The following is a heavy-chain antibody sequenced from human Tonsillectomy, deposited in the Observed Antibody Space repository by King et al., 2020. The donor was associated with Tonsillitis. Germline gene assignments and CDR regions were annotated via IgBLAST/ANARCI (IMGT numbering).Heavy chain of an antibody. CDR3: ARSPLGTDYGMDV. D-gene: IGHD3/OR15-3a*01. J-gene: IGHJ6*02. CDR1: GFSLTTTGMC. Sequence: VTLKESGPALLKPTQTLTLTCTFSGFSLTTTGMCVTCIRQPPGEALEWLALIVWSDDTSHSTSLRTRHTISKNTSKNHMVLTMTHMDPVDTGTYYCARSPLGTDYGMDVWGQGTTVTVSS. V-gene: IGHV2-70*01. CDR2: IVWSDDT.